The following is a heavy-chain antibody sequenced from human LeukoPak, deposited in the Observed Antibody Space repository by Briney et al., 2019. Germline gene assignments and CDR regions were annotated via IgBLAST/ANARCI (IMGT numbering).Heavy chain of an antibody. J-gene: IGHJ4*02. CDR2: ISGSGGST. CDR3: AKDASSGYYSYFDY. CDR1: GFTISDYA. Sequence: PGGSLRLSCAASGFTISDYAMSWVRQAPGKGLEWVSGISGSGGSTYYADSVKGRFTISRDNSKNTLYLQMNSLRAEDTAVYYCAKDASSGYYSYFDYWGQGTLVTVSS. D-gene: IGHD3-22*01. V-gene: IGHV3-23*01.